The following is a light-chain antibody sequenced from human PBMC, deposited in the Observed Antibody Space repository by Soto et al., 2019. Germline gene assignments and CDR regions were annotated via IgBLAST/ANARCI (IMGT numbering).Light chain of an antibody. J-gene: IGKJ4*01. CDR2: AAT. CDR1: QGISNW. V-gene: IGKV1-12*01. Sequence: DIQMPQSPSSVSASVGDRVTITCRATQGISNWLAWYQQKPGQAPKLLIYAATSLQDGVPLRFSGSGSGADFTLTISALQPEDFATYYCQQANSLPLTFGGGTKVEIK. CDR3: QQANSLPLT.